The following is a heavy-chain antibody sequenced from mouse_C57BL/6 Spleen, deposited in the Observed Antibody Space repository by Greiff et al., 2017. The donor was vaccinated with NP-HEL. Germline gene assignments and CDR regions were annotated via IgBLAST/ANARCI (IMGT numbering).Heavy chain of an antibody. CDR3: AGYYYGKDAMDY. CDR1: GYSITSGYY. V-gene: IGHV3-6*01. D-gene: IGHD1-1*01. J-gene: IGHJ4*01. Sequence: DVQLQESGPGLVKPSQSLSLTCSVTGYSITSGYYWNWIRQFPGNKLEWMGYISYDGSNNYNPSLKNRISITRDTSKNQFFLKLNSVTTEDTATYYCAGYYYGKDAMDYWGQGTSVTVSS. CDR2: ISYDGSN.